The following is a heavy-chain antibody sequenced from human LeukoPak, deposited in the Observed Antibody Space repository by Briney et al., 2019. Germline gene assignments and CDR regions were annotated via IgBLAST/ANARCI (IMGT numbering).Heavy chain of an antibody. CDR3: ARDLNPGIAAAGSSYYYYYMDV. V-gene: IGHV3-21*01. Sequence: GGSLRLSCAASGFTFSSYSMNWVRQAPGKGLEWVSSISSSSSYIYDADSVKGRFTISRDNAKNSLYLQMNSLRAEYTAVYYCARDLNPGIAAAGSSYYYYYMDVWGKGTTVTVSS. CDR1: GFTFSSYS. CDR2: ISSSSSYI. J-gene: IGHJ6*03. D-gene: IGHD6-13*01.